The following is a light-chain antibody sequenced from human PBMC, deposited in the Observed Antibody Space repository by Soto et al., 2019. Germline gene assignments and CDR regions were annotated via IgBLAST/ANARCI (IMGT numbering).Light chain of an antibody. CDR1: SSNIGANYD. Sequence: QSLLSQPPPVSGAPGPRITLPCPGGSSNIGANYDVHWYRQVPGTAPKLLMSGDNNRPSGVADRFSGSKSGTSASLAITRLQAEDEADYYCQSYDSSLNRVFGTGTKVTVL. V-gene: IGLV1-40*01. J-gene: IGLJ1*01. CDR2: GDN. CDR3: QSYDSSLNRV.